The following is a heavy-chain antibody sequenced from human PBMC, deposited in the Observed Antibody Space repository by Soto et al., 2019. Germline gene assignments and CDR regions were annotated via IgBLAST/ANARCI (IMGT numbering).Heavy chain of an antibody. J-gene: IGHJ4*02. CDR1: GYTFTSYD. D-gene: IGHD1-1*01. V-gene: IGHV1-18*01. CDR2: ISAYNGNT. Sequence: ASVKVSCKASGYTFTSYDISWVRQAPGQGLEWMGWISAYNGNTNYAQKLQGRVTMTTDTSTSTAYMELRSLRSEDTAVYYCATVTRGFSYFDYWGQGTLVTVSS. CDR3: ATVTRGFSYFDY.